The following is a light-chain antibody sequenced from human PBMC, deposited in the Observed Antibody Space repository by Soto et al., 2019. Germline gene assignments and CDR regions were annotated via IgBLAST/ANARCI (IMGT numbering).Light chain of an antibody. CDR3: QQHNSYPRT. CDR1: QGISTY. V-gene: IGKV1-9*01. Sequence: DIQLTQSPSFLSASVGDIVTIRCRASQGISTYLSWYQQKPGNAPKLLIHVASTLQRGVPSRFSGSGSGTEFTLTISSLQPEDFATYYCQQHNSYPRTFGQGKQLEIK. CDR2: VAS. J-gene: IGKJ2*01.